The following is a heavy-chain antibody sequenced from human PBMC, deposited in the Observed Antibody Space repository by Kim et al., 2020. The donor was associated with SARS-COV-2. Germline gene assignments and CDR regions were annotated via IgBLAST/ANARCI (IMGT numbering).Heavy chain of an antibody. V-gene: IGHV4-31*03. CDR2: IYYSGST. Sequence: SETLSLTCTVSGGSISSGGYYWSWIRQHPGKGLEWIGYIYYSGSTYYNPSLKSRVTISVDTSKNQFSLKLSSVTAADTAVYYCAREGVGAIVVVQNSYGMDVWGQGTTVTVSS. D-gene: IGHD3-22*01. CDR3: AREGVGAIVVVQNSYGMDV. CDR1: GGSISSGGYY. J-gene: IGHJ6*02.